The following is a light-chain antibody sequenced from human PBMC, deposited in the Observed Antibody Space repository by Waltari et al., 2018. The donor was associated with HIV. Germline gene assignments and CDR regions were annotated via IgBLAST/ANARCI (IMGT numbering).Light chain of an antibody. CDR1: SSDVGTYNY. CDR2: DVT. V-gene: IGLV2-11*01. Sequence: QSALTQPRSVSGFPGQSVTIPCTGTSSDVGTYNYVSWYQHHSGKAPKLIIYDVTKRPSGVPDRFSGSKSGNTASLTISGLQTADEADYYCCSYAGTYTFEVFGTGTQVTVL. J-gene: IGLJ1*01. CDR3: CSYAGTYTFEV.